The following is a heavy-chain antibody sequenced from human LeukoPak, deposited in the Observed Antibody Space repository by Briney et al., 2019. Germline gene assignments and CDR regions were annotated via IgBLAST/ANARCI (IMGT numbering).Heavy chain of an antibody. CDR3: ARDDYGDYGENWFDP. J-gene: IGHJ5*02. CDR1: GYTFTSYD. Sequence: ASVKVSCKASGYTFTSYDINWVRQATGQGLEWMGWINPNSGGTNYAQKFQGRVTMTRDTSISTAYMELSRLRSDDTAVYYCARDDYGDYGENWFDPWGQGTLVTVSS. V-gene: IGHV1-2*02. D-gene: IGHD4-17*01. CDR2: INPNSGGT.